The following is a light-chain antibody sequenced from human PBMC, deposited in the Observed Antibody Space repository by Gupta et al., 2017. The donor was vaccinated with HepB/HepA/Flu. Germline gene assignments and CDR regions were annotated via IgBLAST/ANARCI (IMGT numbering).Light chain of an antibody. V-gene: IGLV1-36*01. Sequence: QSVLTQPPSMSEAPRQRVTISCSGTSSNIGNNPVSWYQQLPGKAPKLLIYYDDLRPSGVSDRFSGSKSGTSASLAISGLQSEDEADYYCAAWDGSLKSVLFGGGNRLTVL. CDR3: AAWDGSLKSVL. CDR1: SSNIGNNP. J-gene: IGLJ2*01. CDR2: YDD.